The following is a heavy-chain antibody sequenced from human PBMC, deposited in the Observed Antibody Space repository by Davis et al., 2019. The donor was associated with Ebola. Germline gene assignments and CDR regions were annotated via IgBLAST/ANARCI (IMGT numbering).Heavy chain of an antibody. D-gene: IGHD3-22*01. Sequence: SVKVSCKASGGTFSSYTITWVRQAPGQGLEWMGWVIPVFGTTNYAQKFQGRVTLTADESTSTAYMELTNLRSEDTAVYYCAKDRYYDNSPLYYESECWGQGTLVTVSS. CDR1: GGTFSSYT. V-gene: IGHV1-69*13. CDR2: VIPVFGTT. J-gene: IGHJ4*02. CDR3: AKDRYYDNSPLYYESEC.